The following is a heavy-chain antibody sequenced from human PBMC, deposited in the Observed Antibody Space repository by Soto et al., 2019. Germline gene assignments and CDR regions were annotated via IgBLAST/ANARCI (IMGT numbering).Heavy chain of an antibody. CDR2: IIPIFGTA. V-gene: IGHV1-69*05. CDR1: GGTFSSYA. D-gene: IGHD2-21*02. Sequence: QVQLVQSGAEVKKPGSSVKVSCKASGGTFSSYAISWVRQAPGQGLEWMGGIIPIFGTANYAQKFQGRVTITXXEXTXTAYMELSSLRSEDTAVYYCASYIVVVTAIQRPFDYWGQGTLVTVSS. CDR3: ASYIVVVTAIQRPFDY. J-gene: IGHJ4*02.